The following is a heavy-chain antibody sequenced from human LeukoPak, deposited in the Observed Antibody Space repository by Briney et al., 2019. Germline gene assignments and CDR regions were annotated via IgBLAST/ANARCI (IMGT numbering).Heavy chain of an antibody. CDR1: GFTFSSYG. V-gene: IGHV3-30*18. J-gene: IGHJ4*02. D-gene: IGHD6-13*01. Sequence: PGGSLILSCAASGFTFSSYGMHWVRQAPGKGLEWVAVISYDGSNKYYADSVKGRFTISRDNSKNTLYLQMNSLRAEDTAVYYCAKGPYSSSWYEIDYWGQGTLVTVSS. CDR2: ISYDGSNK. CDR3: AKGPYSSSWYEIDY.